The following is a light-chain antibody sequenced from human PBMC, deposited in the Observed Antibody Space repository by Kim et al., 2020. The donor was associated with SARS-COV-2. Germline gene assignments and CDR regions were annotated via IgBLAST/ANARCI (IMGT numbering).Light chain of an antibody. V-gene: IGKV3-11*01. Sequence: SRGERATRSCRASQSVSSYLAWDQRKFGQAPRLLIHDASNRATGIPARFSGSGSGTDFTLTISSLEPEDFAVYYCQQRSNWPVTFGQGTRLEIK. CDR2: DAS. CDR3: QQRSNWPVT. J-gene: IGKJ5*01. CDR1: QSVSSY.